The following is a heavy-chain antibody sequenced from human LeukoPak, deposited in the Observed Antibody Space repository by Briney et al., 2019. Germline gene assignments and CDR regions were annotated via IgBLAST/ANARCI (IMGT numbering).Heavy chain of an antibody. Sequence: SVKVSCKASGGTFSSYAISWVRQAPGQGREWMGGIIPIFGTANYAQKFQGRVTITADESTSTAYMELSSLRSEDTAVYYCAKARQLLWFGASDYWGQGTLVTVSS. D-gene: IGHD3-10*01. V-gene: IGHV1-69*13. CDR3: AKARQLLWFGASDY. CDR1: GGTFSSYA. CDR2: IIPIFGTA. J-gene: IGHJ4*02.